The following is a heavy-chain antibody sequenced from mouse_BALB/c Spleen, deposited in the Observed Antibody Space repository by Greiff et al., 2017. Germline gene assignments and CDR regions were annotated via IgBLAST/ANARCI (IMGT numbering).Heavy chain of an antibody. CDR2: INPSTGYT. CDR3: ARGDYGNLGFDY. CDR1: GYTFTSYW. D-gene: IGHD2-1*01. V-gene: IGHV1-7*01. J-gene: IGHJ2*01. Sequence: QVQLQQSGAELAKPGASVKMSCKASGYTFTSYWMHWVKQRPGQGLEWIGYINPSTGYTEYNQKFKDKATLTADKSSSTAYMQLSSLTSEDSAVYYCARGDYGNLGFDYWGQGTTLTVSS.